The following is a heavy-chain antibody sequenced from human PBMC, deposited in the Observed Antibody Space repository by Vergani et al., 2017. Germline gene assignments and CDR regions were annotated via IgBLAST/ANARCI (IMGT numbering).Heavy chain of an antibody. CDR2: ISSDGSNK. V-gene: IGHV3-30*18. D-gene: IGHD3-22*01. Sequence: QVQLVESGGGVVQPGRSLRLSCETSGLMFNNYCMHWVRQAPGKGLEWVAVISSDGSNKHYADSVKGRFTISRDNSQNTLYLQMDSLTAEDTAIYFCVNGYYYDQSGLASFDYWGQGTLVTVSS. J-gene: IGHJ4*02. CDR1: GLMFNNYC. CDR3: VNGYYYDQSGLASFDY.